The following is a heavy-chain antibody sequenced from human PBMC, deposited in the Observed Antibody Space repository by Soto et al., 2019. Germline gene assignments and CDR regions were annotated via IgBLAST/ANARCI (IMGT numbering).Heavy chain of an antibody. CDR3: ARVTGEDSGGSPTRSGMDV. D-gene: IGHD2-15*01. Sequence: QVQLQESGPGLVKPSETLSVTCTVSGGSISSSYWCCIRQPPGKVLEWIGYVYYSGSTNYNPSLKSRVTISIDTSKNPFSLKLSSVTAADTAVYYCARVTGEDSGGSPTRSGMDVWGQGTTVTVSS. V-gene: IGHV4-59*01. J-gene: IGHJ6*02. CDR2: VYYSGST. CDR1: GGSISSSY.